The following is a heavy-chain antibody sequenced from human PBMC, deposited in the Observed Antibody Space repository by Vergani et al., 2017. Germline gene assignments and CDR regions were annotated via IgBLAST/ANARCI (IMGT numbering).Heavy chain of an antibody. D-gene: IGHD5-12*01. Sequence: QVTLRESGPALVKPTQTLTLTCTFSGFSILTSEMCVSSIRQPPGKALEWLALIDWNDNKYFNTSLKTRLTISKDASKNQVVLTMTNMDPVDTATYYGARIRRRVISGYDIFDFWGQGILVTVAS. J-gene: IGHJ4*02. CDR1: GFSILTSEMC. CDR3: ARIRRRVISGYDIFDF. V-gene: IGHV2-70*01. CDR2: IDWNDNK.